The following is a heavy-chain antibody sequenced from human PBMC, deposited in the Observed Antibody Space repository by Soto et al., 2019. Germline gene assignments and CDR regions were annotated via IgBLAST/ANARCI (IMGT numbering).Heavy chain of an antibody. CDR1: GYTFSSYG. CDR3: AKAGYYDSSGYYGDAFDI. Sequence: ASVKLSCKASGYTFSSYGIMWVRQAPGQGLEWMGWISAYNGNTNYAQKLQGRVTMTTDTSTSTAYMELRSLRSDDTAVYYCAKAGYYDSSGYYGDAFDIWGQGTMVTVSS. V-gene: IGHV1-18*01. J-gene: IGHJ3*02. CDR2: ISAYNGNT. D-gene: IGHD3-22*01.